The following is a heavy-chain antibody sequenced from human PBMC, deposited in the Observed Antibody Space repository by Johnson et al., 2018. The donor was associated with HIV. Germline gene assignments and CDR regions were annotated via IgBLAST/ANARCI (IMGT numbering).Heavy chain of an antibody. D-gene: IGHD6-6*01. Sequence: VQLVESGGGLVQPGGSLRLSCVGSGFTFSTNWMHWVRQAPGKGLVWASGISWNSGSIGYGDSVKGRFTISRDNAKNSLYVQMNSLRGEDTAFYYCANFGSSSSRSAFDIWGQGTMVTVSA. CDR2: ISWNSGSI. V-gene: IGHV3-9*01. J-gene: IGHJ3*02. CDR3: ANFGSSSSRSAFDI. CDR1: GFTFSTNW.